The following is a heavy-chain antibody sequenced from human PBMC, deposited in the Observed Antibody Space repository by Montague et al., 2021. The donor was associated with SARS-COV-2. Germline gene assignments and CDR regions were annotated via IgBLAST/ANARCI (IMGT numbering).Heavy chain of an antibody. CDR3: ARKGSGRSDLAY. CDR1: GGSISTDNW. Sequence: SETLSLTCVVYGGSISTDNWWTWVRLPPGKGLECVGVIYHTGSTKYKSSLRSRVSMSVAKSWNQFSMRLTAVTAADTAIYYCARKGSGRSDLAYWGQGTLVTVSS. D-gene: IGHD1-26*01. CDR2: IYHTGST. V-gene: IGHV4-4*02. J-gene: IGHJ4*02.